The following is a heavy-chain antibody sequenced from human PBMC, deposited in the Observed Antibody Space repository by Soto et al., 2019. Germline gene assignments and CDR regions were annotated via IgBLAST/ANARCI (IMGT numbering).Heavy chain of an antibody. D-gene: IGHD1-26*01. Sequence: QVQLVQSGAEVKKPGASVKVSCKASGYTFTSYGISWVRQAPGQGLEWMGWISAYNGNTNYAQKLQGGATMTPDTSTSTAYMALRTLRSADPAVYSCARASGSSYCFDPWGQGTLFTVS. CDR1: GYTFTSYG. CDR2: ISAYNGNT. V-gene: IGHV1-18*01. CDR3: ARASGSSYCFDP. J-gene: IGHJ5*02.